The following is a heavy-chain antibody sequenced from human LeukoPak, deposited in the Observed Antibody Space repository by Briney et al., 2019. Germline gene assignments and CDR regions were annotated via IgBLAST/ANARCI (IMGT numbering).Heavy chain of an antibody. CDR1: GGSISNYY. D-gene: IGHD5-24*01. J-gene: IGHJ4*02. CDR2: IHYSGRT. CDR3: ARHQDGYGDYFDF. Sequence: SETLSLTCTVSGGSISNYYWSWIRQPPGKGLEWIGYIHYSGRTKYDPSLESRVTISVDTSKSQFSLKVSSVTAPDTAIYYCARHQDGYGDYFDFWGQGILVTVSS. V-gene: IGHV4-59*08.